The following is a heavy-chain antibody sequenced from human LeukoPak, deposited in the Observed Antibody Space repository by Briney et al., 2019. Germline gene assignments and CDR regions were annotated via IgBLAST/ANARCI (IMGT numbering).Heavy chain of an antibody. D-gene: IGHD3-10*01. Sequence: PGGSLRLSCAASGFTFSSYGMHWVRQAPGKGLEWVAVISYDGSNKYYADSVKGRFTISRDNSKNTLYLQMNSLRAEDTAVYYCAKVGLYGSGIRNGYFQHWGQGTLVTVSS. CDR3: AKVGLYGSGIRNGYFQH. J-gene: IGHJ1*01. CDR1: GFTFSSYG. CDR2: ISYDGSNK. V-gene: IGHV3-30*18.